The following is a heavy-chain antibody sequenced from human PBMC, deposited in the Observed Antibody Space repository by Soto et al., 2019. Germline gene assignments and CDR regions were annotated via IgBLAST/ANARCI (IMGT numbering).Heavy chain of an antibody. CDR3: ARSQGGSSSLDIYYYYYYGMDV. Sequence: QVQLVQSGAEVKKPGSSVKVSCKAPGGTFSTYAISWVRQAPGQGLEWMGGVIPIFGTPKYAQKFKGRVTITADESTSTGYMELRSLRSEDTAVYYCARSQGGSSSLDIYYYYYYGMDVWGQGTMVTVSS. CDR2: VIPIFGTP. J-gene: IGHJ6*02. V-gene: IGHV1-69*01. D-gene: IGHD2-15*01. CDR1: GGTFSTYA.